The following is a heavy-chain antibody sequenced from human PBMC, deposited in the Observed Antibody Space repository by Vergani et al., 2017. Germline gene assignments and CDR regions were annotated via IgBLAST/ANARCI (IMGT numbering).Heavy chain of an antibody. CDR3: AKVVSGWVYRDQLSNWFDP. D-gene: IGHD6-19*01. V-gene: IGHV3-9*01. Sequence: EVQLVESGGGLVQPGRSLRLSCAASGFTFDDYAMHWVRQAPGKGLEWVSGISWNSGSIGYADSVKGRFTISRDNAKNSLYLQMNSLRAKDTALYYCAKVVSGWVYRDQLSNWFDPWGQGTLVTVSS. CDR1: GFTFDDYA. J-gene: IGHJ5*02. CDR2: ISWNSGSI.